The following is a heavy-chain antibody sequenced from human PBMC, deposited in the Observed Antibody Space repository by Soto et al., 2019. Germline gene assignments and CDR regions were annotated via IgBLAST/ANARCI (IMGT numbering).Heavy chain of an antibody. CDR2: ISAYNGNT. D-gene: IGHD2-2*01. J-gene: IGHJ4*02. CDR1: GYTFTSYG. CDR3: ARDNEDIVVVPAAMWSDY. V-gene: IGHV1-18*01. Sequence: ASVKVSCKASGYTFTSYGISWVRQAPGQGLEWMGWISAYNGNTNYAQKLQGRVTMTTDTSTSTAYMELRSLRSDDTAVYYCARDNEDIVVVPAAMWSDYWGQGTLVIVSS.